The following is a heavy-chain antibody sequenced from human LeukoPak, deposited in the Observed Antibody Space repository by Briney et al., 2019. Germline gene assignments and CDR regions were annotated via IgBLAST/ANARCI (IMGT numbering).Heavy chain of an antibody. Sequence: SETLSLTCTVSGGSISGYYWSWIRQPPGKGLEWIAYIYYNGISNYNPSLKSRVIISVDSSKNQFSLKLTSVTAADTAVYYCARGPDWGQGTLVTVSS. V-gene: IGHV4-59*01. J-gene: IGHJ4*02. CDR2: IYYNGIS. CDR3: ARGPD. CDR1: GGSISGYY.